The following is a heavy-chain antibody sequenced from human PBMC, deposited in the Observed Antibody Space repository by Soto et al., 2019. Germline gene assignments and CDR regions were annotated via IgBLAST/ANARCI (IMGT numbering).Heavy chain of an antibody. CDR1: GFTVSSYY. CDR3: ARDPGYGLPFLEYLFH. D-gene: IGHD3-3*01. Sequence: EVQLVESEGGLVQPGGSLRLSCAASGFTVSSYYMSWVRQAPGKGLEWVSIIHRGGNTYYADSVKGRFTISRDNSNNMLFLQMNSLRADDTAVYYCARDPGYGLPFLEYLFHRGQGTLVTVSS. CDR2: IHRGGNT. V-gene: IGHV3-66*01. J-gene: IGHJ4*02.